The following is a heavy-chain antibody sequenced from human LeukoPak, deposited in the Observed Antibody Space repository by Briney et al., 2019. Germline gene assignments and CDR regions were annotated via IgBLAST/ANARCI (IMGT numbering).Heavy chain of an antibody. CDR1: GFTFSSHW. CDR3: TTWVGAHFDF. D-gene: IGHD1-26*01. CDR2: IKSDGSFT. Sequence: GGSLRLSCAASGFTFSSHWMHWVRQAPGKGLVWVSRIKSDGSFTSYADSVKGRFTISRDNAKNTLYLQMNSLRVEDTAVYFCTTWVGAHFDFWGQGTLVTVSS. V-gene: IGHV3-74*01. J-gene: IGHJ4*02.